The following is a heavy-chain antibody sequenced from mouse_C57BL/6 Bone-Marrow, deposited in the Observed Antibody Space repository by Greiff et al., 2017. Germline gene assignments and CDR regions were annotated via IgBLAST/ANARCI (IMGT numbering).Heavy chain of an antibody. CDR3: ARVGLWDY. CDR1: GYAFSSTW. J-gene: IGHJ2*01. CDR2: IYPGDGDT. Sequence: QVQLQQSGPELVKPGASVKISCKASGYAFSSTWMNWVKQRPGKGLEWIGRIYPGDGDTNYKGKFKGKATLTADKSSSTAYMQLSSLTSEDSAVYCCARVGLWDYWGQGTTLTVSS. D-gene: IGHD3-3*01. V-gene: IGHV1-82*01.